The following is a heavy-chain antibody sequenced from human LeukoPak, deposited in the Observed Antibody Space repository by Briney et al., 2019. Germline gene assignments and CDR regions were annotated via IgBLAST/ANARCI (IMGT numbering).Heavy chain of an antibody. D-gene: IGHD2-2*01. CDR3: ARDSQYCSSTSCWEWFDP. V-gene: IGHV4-34*01. Sequence: SETLSLTCAVYGGSFSGYYWSWIRQPPGKGLEWIGEINHSGSTNYNPSLKSRVTISVDTSKNQFSLKLSSVTAADTAVYYCARDSQYCSSTSCWEWFDPWGQGTLVTVSS. J-gene: IGHJ5*02. CDR2: INHSGST. CDR1: GGSFSGYY.